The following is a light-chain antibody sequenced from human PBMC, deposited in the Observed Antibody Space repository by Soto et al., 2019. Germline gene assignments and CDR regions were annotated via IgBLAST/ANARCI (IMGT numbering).Light chain of an antibody. CDR3: QQYGNSPLT. V-gene: IGKV3-20*01. J-gene: IGKJ4*01. CDR1: QSVSSDY. Sequence: EIVLTQSPGTLSLSPGERATLSCRASQSVSSDYFAWYQQKPGQAPRVIIFGVSTRATGIPDRFSGSGSGTDFTLTISRLEPEDFALYYCQQYGNSPLTFGGGTKVDI. CDR2: GVS.